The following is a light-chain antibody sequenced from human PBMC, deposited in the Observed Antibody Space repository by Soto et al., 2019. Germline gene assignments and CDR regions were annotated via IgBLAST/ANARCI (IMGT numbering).Light chain of an antibody. CDR2: DAS. CDR3: QYYGSSST. V-gene: IGKV3-20*01. CDR1: QSVRNSL. Sequence: EIVLTQSPGTLSLSPGDRAARSCRASQSVRNSLLAWYQQKPGQPPRLLICDASNRATGIPARFSGSGSGTDFTLTINRLEPADFAVYYCQYYGSSSTFGQGTKVDIK. J-gene: IGKJ1*01.